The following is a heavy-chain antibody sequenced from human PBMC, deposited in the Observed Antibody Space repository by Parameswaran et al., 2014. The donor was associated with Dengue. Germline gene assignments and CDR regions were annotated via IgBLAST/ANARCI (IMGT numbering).Heavy chain of an antibody. Sequence: AGGSLRLSCTVSGGSISSYYWSWIRQPAGKGLEWIGRIYTSGSTNYNPSLKSRVTMSVDTSKNQFSLKLSSVTAADTAVYYCARDTHCSSTSCYNGDAFDIWGQGTMVTVSS. CDR1: GGSISSYY. J-gene: IGHJ3*02. CDR2: IYTSGST. V-gene: IGHV4-4*07. D-gene: IGHD2-2*02. CDR3: ARDTHCSSTSCYNGDAFDI.